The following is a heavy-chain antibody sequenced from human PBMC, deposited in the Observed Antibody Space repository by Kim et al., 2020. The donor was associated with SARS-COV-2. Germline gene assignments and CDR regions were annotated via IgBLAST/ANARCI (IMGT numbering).Heavy chain of an antibody. CDR3: TRDPRRPPFDF. D-gene: IGHD6-6*01. CDR1: GFTFSDYW. V-gene: IGHV3-7*01. CDR2: IDQDGTEK. J-gene: IGHJ4*02. Sequence: GGSLRLSCAASGFTFSDYWMTWVRQAPGKGLEWVANIDQDGTEKYSVYSVKGRFTISRDNAKNSLYLQMKSLSVEDTAVYYCTRDPRRPPFDFWGQGTLV.